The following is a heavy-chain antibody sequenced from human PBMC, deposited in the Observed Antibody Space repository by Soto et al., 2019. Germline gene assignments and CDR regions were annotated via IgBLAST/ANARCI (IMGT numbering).Heavy chain of an antibody. CDR2: IGPDGTDI. Sequence: GGSLRLSCSDSGFTFGNFWIHWVRQAPGKGLEWVSHIGPDGTDIVYADSVKGRFIISRDNARNTVYLQMNSLEAEDTAVYYCAKEVPYYYDSSGYLGYWGQGTLVTVSS. CDR1: GFTFGNFW. V-gene: IGHV3-74*03. J-gene: IGHJ4*02. CDR3: AKEVPYYYDSSGYLGY. D-gene: IGHD3-22*01.